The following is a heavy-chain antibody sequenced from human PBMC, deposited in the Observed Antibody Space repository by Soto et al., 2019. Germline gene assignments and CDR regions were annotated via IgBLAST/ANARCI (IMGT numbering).Heavy chain of an antibody. J-gene: IGHJ6*02. CDR2: ISFDGTYK. CDR3: AKEQNTNRDPAGSGMDV. Sequence: QVQLVESGGGVVQPGKSLRLSCAGSGFKFSRYGYGMHCVGQAPGQGLEWVAFISFDGTYKSYSDSVRVRFTVSRDNSHNTLYLEVNRLRAEDTAGEYWAKEQNTNRDPAGSGMDVGGQGTTVTVS. V-gene: IGHV3-30*18. CDR1: GFKFSRYGYG. D-gene: IGHD1-26*01.